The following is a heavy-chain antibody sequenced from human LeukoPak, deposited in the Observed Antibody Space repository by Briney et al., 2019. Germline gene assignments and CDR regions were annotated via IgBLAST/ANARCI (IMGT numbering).Heavy chain of an antibody. CDR1: GFTFSTYA. D-gene: IGHD6-19*01. V-gene: IGHV3-23*01. CDR3: TNTLQWGRD. CDR2: ISGSGATT. Sequence: PGGSLRLSCAASGFTFSTYAMTWVRQAPGKGLEWVSAISGSGATTYYAESVKGRFTISKDNSKNTLFLQMNSLRGDDTAVYYCTNTLQWGRDWGQGTLVTVSS. J-gene: IGHJ4*02.